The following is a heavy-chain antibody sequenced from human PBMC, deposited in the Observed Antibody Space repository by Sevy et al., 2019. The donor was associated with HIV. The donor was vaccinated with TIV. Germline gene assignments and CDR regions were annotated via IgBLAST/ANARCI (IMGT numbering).Heavy chain of an antibody. CDR1: GFPFSKYS. J-gene: IGHJ4*02. V-gene: IGHV3-23*01. D-gene: IGHD2-8*01. CDR3: AREGCTRPHDY. Sequence: GGSLRLSCAASGFPFSKYSMSWIRQTPGKGLEWVEIFSFGCGQINYADSVKGRFTISRDDSRNTFYLQMNSLRSDDTAIYYCAREGCTRPHDYWGQGTVVTVSS. CDR2: FSFGCGQI.